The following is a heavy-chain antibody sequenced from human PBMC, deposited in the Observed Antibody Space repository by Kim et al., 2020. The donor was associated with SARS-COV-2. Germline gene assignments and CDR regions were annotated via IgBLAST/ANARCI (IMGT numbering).Heavy chain of an antibody. Sequence: SETLSLTCTVSGGSISSYYWSWIRQPPGKGLEWIGYIYYSGSTNYNPSLKSRVTISVDTSKNQFSLKLSSVTAADTAGYYLARGVSGGSGSYYDNWFDP. D-gene: IGHD3-10*01. J-gene: IGHJ5*02. CDR3: ARGVSGGSGSYYDNWFDP. V-gene: IGHV4-59*01. CDR1: GGSISSYY. CDR2: IYYSGST.